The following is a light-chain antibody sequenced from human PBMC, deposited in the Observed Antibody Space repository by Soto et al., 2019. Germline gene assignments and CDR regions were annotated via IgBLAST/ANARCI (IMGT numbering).Light chain of an antibody. J-gene: IGKJ5*01. CDR3: QQRHMWPIT. Sequence: EVVLTQSPVTLSLSPGERATLSCRASQSFRGLLAWYQQKPGQAPRLLIYDAYNRATGIPPRFSGSGSGTDFTLTLSSLEPEDSAVYYCQQRHMWPITFGQGTRLESK. V-gene: IGKV3-11*01. CDR2: DAY. CDR1: QSFRGL.